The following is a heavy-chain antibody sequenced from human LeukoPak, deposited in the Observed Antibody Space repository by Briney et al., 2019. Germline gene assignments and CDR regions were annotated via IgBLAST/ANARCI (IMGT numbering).Heavy chain of an antibody. CDR3: ARDDPRIAAAVGY. CDR1: GGSISSSNW. CDR2: IYHSGST. J-gene: IGHJ4*02. D-gene: IGHD6-13*01. Sequence: SETLSITCAVSGGSISSSNWWSWVRQPPGKGLEWIGEIYHSGSTNYNPSLKSRVTISVDKSKNQFSLKLSSVTAADTAVYYCARDDPRIAAAVGYWGQGTLVTVSS. V-gene: IGHV4-4*02.